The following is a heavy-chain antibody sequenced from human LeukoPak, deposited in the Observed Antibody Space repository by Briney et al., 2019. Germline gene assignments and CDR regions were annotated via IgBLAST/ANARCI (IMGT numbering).Heavy chain of an antibody. CDR3: ARVVGSGSFQTYYYYMDV. J-gene: IGHJ6*03. CDR1: GGSISSYY. D-gene: IGHD3-10*01. V-gene: IGHV4-4*07. CDR2: IYTSGST. Sequence: SETLSLTCTVSGGSISSYYWSWIRQPAGKGLEWIGRIYTSGSTNYNPSLKSRVTMSVDTSKNQFSLKLSSVTAADTAVYYCARVVGSGSFQTYYYYMDVWGKGTTVSISS.